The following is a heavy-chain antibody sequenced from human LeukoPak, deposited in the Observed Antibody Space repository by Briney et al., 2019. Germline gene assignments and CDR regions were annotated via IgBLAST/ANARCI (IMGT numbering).Heavy chain of an antibody. CDR2: MNSDGSST. V-gene: IGHV3-74*01. Sequence: GGSLRLPCAASGLTFSSYWMHWVPQAPGKGLVWVSRMNSDGSSTSYADSVKGRYTISRDNAKNTLYLQMNSLRAEDTAVYYCAREDIVVVPAAISWFDPWGQGTLVTVSS. CDR3: AREDIVVVPAAISWFDP. D-gene: IGHD2-2*01. CDR1: GLTFSSYW. J-gene: IGHJ5*02.